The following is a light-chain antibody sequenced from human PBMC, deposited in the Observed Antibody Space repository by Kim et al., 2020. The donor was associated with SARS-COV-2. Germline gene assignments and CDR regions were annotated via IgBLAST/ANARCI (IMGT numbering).Light chain of an antibody. V-gene: IGLV3-27*01. J-gene: IGLJ3*02. CDR2: KDS. CDR3: YSAADNGV. CDR1: VLPKKS. Sequence: SYELTQPSSVSVSPGQTARITCSGDVLPKKSARWFQQKPGQAPVLVIYKDSERPSGIPERFSGSSSGTTVTLTITGAQVEDEADYYCYSAADNGVFGGGTQLT.